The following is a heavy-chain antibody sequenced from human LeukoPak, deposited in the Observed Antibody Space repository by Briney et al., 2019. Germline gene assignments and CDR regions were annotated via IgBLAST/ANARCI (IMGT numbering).Heavy chain of an antibody. J-gene: IGHJ1*01. CDR2: ISAYNGNT. CDR1: GYTFTSYG. CDR3: ARDPGIAAAGKNGFQH. V-gene: IGHV1-18*01. Sequence: SVKVSCKASGYTFTSYGISWVRQAPGQGLEWMGWISAYNGNTNYAQKLQGRVTMTTDTSTSTAYMELRSLRSDDTAVYYCARDPGIAAAGKNGFQHWGQGTLVTVSS. D-gene: IGHD6-13*01.